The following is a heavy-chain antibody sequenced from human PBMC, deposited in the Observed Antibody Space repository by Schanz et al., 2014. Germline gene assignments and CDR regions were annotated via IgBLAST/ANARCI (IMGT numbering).Heavy chain of an antibody. CDR2: INGYNAHT. CDR1: GYTFTSSG. J-gene: IGHJ4*02. V-gene: IGHV1-18*01. CDR3: ARDRDQWDGNFCDF. D-gene: IGHD1-26*01. Sequence: QVQLVQSGAEVKKPGASVKVSCKASGYTFTSSGFSWVRQAPGQGLEWMGWINGYNAHTNYAQKFQGRVTMTTDTSTXXVYMELRSLRSDDTAVYYCARDRDQWDGNFCDFWGQGTLVTVSS.